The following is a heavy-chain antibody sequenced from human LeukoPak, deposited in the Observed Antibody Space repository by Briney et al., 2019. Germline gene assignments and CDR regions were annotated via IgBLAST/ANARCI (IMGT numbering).Heavy chain of an antibody. V-gene: IGHV1-2*02. D-gene: IGHD2-2*01. CDR2: INPNSGGT. CDR3: ARGYCSSTSCFDFDY. J-gene: IGHJ4*02. CDR1: GYAFTGYY. Sequence: ASVKVSCKASGYAFTGYYMHWVRQAPGQGLEWMGWINPNSGGTNYAQKFQGRVTMTRDTSISTAYMELSRLRSDDTAVYYCARGYCSSTSCFDFDYWGQGTLVTVSS.